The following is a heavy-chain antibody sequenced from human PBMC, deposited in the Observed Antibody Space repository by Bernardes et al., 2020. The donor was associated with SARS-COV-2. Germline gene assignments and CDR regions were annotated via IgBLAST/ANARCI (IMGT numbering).Heavy chain of an antibody. CDR2: ISNGGGRYT. V-gene: IGHV3-11*06. Sequence: GESLRLSCAASGFTFSDYYMNWIRQAPGKGLEWVSYISNGGGRYTNYEDSVKGRFTISRDVAKNSLYLQLNSLRAEDTAVYYCARESRYSSSSFILDYWGQGTLVTVSS. D-gene: IGHD6-6*01. CDR1: GFTFSDYY. J-gene: IGHJ4*02. CDR3: ARESRYSSSSFILDY.